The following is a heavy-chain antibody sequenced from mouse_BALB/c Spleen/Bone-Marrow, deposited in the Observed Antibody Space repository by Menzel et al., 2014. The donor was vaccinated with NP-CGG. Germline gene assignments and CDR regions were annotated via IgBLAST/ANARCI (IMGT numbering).Heavy chain of an antibody. V-gene: IGHV2-9*02. D-gene: IGHD2-4*01. CDR1: GFSLTSYG. CDR2: IWAGGST. CDR3: AREGSTMITTPFAY. J-gene: IGHJ3*01. Sequence: VQLVESGPGLVAPSQSLSITCTVSGFSLTSYGVHWVRQPPGKGLEWLGVIWAGGSTNYNSALMSRLSISKDNSKSQVFLKMNSLRTDDTAMYYCAREGSTMITTPFAYWGQGTLVTVSA.